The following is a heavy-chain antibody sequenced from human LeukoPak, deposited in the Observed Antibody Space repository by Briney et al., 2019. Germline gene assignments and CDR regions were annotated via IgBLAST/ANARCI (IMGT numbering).Heavy chain of an antibody. D-gene: IGHD4-17*01. J-gene: IGHJ4*02. CDR1: GGSISSGGYY. Sequence: SETLSLTCTVSGGSISSGGYYWSWIRQHPGKGLEWIEYIYYSGSTYYNPSLKSRVTISVDTSKNQFSLKLSSVTAADTAVYYCARRDYGDHLDFDYWGQGTLVTVSS. V-gene: IGHV4-31*03. CDR3: ARRDYGDHLDFDY. CDR2: IYYSGST.